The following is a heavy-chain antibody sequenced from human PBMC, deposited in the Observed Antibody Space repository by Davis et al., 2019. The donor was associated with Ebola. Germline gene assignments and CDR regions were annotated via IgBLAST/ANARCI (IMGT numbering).Heavy chain of an antibody. J-gene: IGHJ5*02. D-gene: IGHD2-15*01. CDR1: GYTFTSYY. V-gene: IGHV7-4-1*02. CDR2: INTNTGNP. CDR3: ARLGEKFVVLGWFDP. Sequence: ASVKVSCKASGYTFTSYYMHWVRQAPGQGLEWMGWINTNTGNPTYAQGFTGRFVFSLDTSVSTAYLQISSLKAEDTAVYYCARLGEKFVVLGWFDPWGQGTLVTVSS.